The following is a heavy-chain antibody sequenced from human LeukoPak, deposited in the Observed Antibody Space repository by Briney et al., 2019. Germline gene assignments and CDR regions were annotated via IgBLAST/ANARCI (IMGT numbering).Heavy chain of an antibody. Sequence: PGGSLRLSCAASGFTFSSYSMSWVRQAPGKGLEWVSSISSSSYIYYADSVKGRFTISRDNAKNSLYLQMNSLRAEDTAVYYCARDPIATSAFDIWGQGTMVTVSS. CDR3: ARDPIATSAFDI. J-gene: IGHJ3*02. V-gene: IGHV3-21*01. CDR1: GFTFSSYS. CDR2: ISSSSYI. D-gene: IGHD1-26*01.